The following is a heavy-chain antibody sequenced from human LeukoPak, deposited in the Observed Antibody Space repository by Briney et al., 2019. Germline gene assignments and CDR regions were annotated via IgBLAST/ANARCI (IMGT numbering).Heavy chain of an antibody. CDR2: ISSSSYI. CDR1: GFTFSSYS. Sequence: GGSLRLSCAASGFTFSSYSMNWVRQAPGKGLEWVSSISSSSYIYYADSVKGRFTISRDNAKNSLYLQMNSLRADDTGVYFCVSGGDSGYWGQGTLVTVSS. CDR3: VSGGDSGY. D-gene: IGHD2-21*02. J-gene: IGHJ4*02. V-gene: IGHV3-21*04.